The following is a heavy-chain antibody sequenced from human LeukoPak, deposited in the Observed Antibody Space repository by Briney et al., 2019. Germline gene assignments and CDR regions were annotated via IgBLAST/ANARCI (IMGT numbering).Heavy chain of an antibody. D-gene: IGHD2/OR15-2a*01. CDR2: IWYDGSNK. CDR3: AREGPRGNSQFDY. CDR1: GFTFRSHW. J-gene: IGHJ4*02. V-gene: IGHV3-33*08. Sequence: GGSLRLSCAASGFTFRSHWMSWVRQAPGKGLEWVALIWYDGSNKYYTDSVKGRLTISRDNSKNTLYLQMNSLRAEDTAIYYCAREGPRGNSQFDYWGQGTLVTVSS.